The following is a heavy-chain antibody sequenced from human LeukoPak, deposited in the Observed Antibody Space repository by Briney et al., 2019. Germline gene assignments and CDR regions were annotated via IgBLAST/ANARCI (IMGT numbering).Heavy chain of an antibody. V-gene: IGHV3-21*01. CDR2: ISSSSSYI. CDR1: GFTFSSYS. Sequence: GGSLRLSCAASGFTFSSYSMNWVRQAPGKGLEWVSSISSSSSYIYYADSVKDRFTISRDNAKNSLYLQMNSLRAEDTAVYYCARDSDSSGWYALDVWGQGTTVTVSS. CDR3: ARDSDSSGWYALDV. J-gene: IGHJ6*02. D-gene: IGHD6-19*01.